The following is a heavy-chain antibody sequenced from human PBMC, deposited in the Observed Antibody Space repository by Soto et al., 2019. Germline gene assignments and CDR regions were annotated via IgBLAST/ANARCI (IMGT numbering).Heavy chain of an antibody. CDR3: TRSSMLTMGPVRGPLDY. V-gene: IGHV1-2*02. CDR2: MNPNAGGT. D-gene: IGHD1-1*01. J-gene: IGHJ4*02. Sequence: QVHLVQSGAEVKKPGASVRVSCKASEYIFTDYYIHWVRQAPGQGLEWMGWMNPNAGGTNYARKFQGRVTMTRDTSISTAYLELTRLTSDDTAVYYCTRSSMLTMGPVRGPLDYWGPGTLVTVSS. CDR1: EYIFTDYY.